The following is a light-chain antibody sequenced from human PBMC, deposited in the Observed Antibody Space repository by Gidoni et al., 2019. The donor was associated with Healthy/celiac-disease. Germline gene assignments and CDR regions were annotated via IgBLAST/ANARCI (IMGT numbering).Light chain of an antibody. CDR3: QNYKNVPWG. J-gene: IGKJ1*01. CDR2: AAS. Sequence: DIQMTQSPSSLSASVGDRVTITCRATQDIKNFLAWYQQRPGKVPKLLIHAASNLESGVPSRFSGSGSGTEFTLTISGLQPEDFATYYCQNYKNVPWGFGQXTKVDIK. V-gene: IGKV1-27*01. CDR1: QDIKNF.